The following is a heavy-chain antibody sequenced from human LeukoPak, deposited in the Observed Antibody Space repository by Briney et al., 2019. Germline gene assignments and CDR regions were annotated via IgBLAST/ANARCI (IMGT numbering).Heavy chain of an antibody. Sequence: SETLSLTCTVSGGSISSSSYYWGWIRQPPGKGLEWIGSIYYSGSTYYNPSLKSRVTISVDTSKNQFSLKLSSVTAADTAVYYCARRRGSSWLTHFDYWGQGTLVTVSS. CDR3: ARRRGSSWLTHFDY. CDR1: GGSISSSSYY. V-gene: IGHV4-39*01. D-gene: IGHD6-13*01. J-gene: IGHJ4*02. CDR2: IYYSGST.